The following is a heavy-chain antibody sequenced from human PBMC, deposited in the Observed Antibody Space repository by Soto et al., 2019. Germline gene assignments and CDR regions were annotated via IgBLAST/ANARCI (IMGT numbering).Heavy chain of an antibody. CDR3: ARDITVLGPGRFSYYYGMDV. V-gene: IGHV4-30-4*01. CDR1: GGSISSGDYY. J-gene: IGHJ6*02. D-gene: IGHD3-10*01. CDR2: IYYSGST. Sequence: QVQLQESGPGLVKPSQTLSLTCTVSGGSISSGDYYWSWIRQPPGKGLEWIGYIYYSGSTYYNPSLKSRVTIAVDTSKNQFSLKLSSVTAADTAVYYCARDITVLGPGRFSYYYGMDVWGQGTTVTVSS.